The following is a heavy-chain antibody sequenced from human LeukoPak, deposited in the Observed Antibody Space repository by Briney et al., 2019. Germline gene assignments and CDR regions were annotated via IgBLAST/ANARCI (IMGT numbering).Heavy chain of an antibody. Sequence: SETLSLTCAVYGGSFSGYYWSWIRQPPGKGLEWIGEINHSGSTNYNPSLKSRVTISVDTSKNQFSLKLSSVTAGDTAAYYCARATYCSSTSCYMGKGNFDYWGQGTLVTVSS. V-gene: IGHV4-34*01. CDR3: ARATYCSSTSCYMGKGNFDY. D-gene: IGHD2-2*02. CDR1: GGSFSGYY. J-gene: IGHJ4*02. CDR2: INHSGST.